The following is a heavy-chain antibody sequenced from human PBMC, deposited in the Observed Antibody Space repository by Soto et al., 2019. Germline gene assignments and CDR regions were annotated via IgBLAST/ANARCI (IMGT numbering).Heavy chain of an antibody. Sequence: HVQLVQSGAEVKKPGSSVNVSCKASAGTFSSYTITWVRQAPGQGLEWMGRIIPILGIANYAQKFQGRVTITANKSTGTSYIEVSSLRSEDTAVYYCLNIPPYCGQVTLVTVSA. CDR2: IIPILGIA. CDR3: LNIPPY. J-gene: IGHJ4*02. CDR1: AGTFSSYT. V-gene: IGHV1-69*02.